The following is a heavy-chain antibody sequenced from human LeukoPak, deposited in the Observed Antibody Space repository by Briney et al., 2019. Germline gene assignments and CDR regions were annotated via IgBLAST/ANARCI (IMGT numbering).Heavy chain of an antibody. J-gene: IGHJ4*02. V-gene: IGHV3-30*03. CDR3: AIWGSGSYYKY. D-gene: IGHD3-10*01. Sequence: GGYLRLSCEASGFTFSSYGMHWVRQAPGKGLEWVAVISYDGSNKYYAYSVKGRFTISRDNSKNPLYLQMNSLRAEDTAVYYCAIWGSGSYYKYWGQGTLVTVSS. CDR2: ISYDGSNK. CDR1: GFTFSSYG.